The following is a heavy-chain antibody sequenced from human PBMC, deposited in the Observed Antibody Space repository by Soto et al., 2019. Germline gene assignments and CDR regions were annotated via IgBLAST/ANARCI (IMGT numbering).Heavy chain of an antibody. CDR2: IIPIFGTA. V-gene: IGHV1-69*13. CDR1: GGTFSGYA. Sequence: SVKVSCKASGGTFSGYAFSWVRQAPGQGLEWMGGIIPIFGTANYAQKFQGTVTITADESTSTAYRELSSLRSEDTAVYYCATLWSGYYNWFDPWGQGALVTVSS. D-gene: IGHD3-3*01. CDR3: ATLWSGYYNWFDP. J-gene: IGHJ5*02.